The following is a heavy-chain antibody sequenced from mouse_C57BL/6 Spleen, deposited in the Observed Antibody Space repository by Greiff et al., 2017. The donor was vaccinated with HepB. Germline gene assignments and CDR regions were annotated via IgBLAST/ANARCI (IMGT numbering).Heavy chain of an antibody. D-gene: IGHD1-1*01. CDR2: IYPGSGNT. CDR1: GYTFTDYY. J-gene: IGHJ3*01. V-gene: IGHV1-76*01. CDR3: ARSGYYVRGTSWFAY. Sequence: QVTLKVSGAELVRPGASVKLSCKASGYTFTDYYINWVKQRPGQGLEWIARIYPGSGNTYYNEKCKGKATLTAEKSSSTAYMQLSSLTSEDSAVYFCARSGYYVRGTSWFAYWGQGTLVTVSA.